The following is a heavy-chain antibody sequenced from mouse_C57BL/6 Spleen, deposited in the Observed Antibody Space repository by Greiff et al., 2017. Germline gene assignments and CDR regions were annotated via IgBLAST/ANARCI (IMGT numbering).Heavy chain of an antibody. D-gene: IGHD3-2*02. J-gene: IGHJ3*01. V-gene: IGHV1-53*01. CDR3: ARGGSSGYWFAY. CDR2: INPSNGGT. CDR1: GYTFTSYW. Sequence: VQLQQPGTELVKPGASVKLSCKASGYTFTSYWMHWVKQRPGQGLEWIGNINPSNGGTNYNEKFKSKATLTVDKSSSTAYMQLSSLTSEDSAVYDCARGGSSGYWFAYWGQGTLVTVSA.